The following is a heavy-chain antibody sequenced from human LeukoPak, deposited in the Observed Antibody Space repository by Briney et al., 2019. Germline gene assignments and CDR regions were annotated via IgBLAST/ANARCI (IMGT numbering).Heavy chain of an antibody. J-gene: IGHJ4*02. D-gene: IGHD5-18*01. V-gene: IGHV3-15*01. CDR1: GFTFSDAW. CDR2: IKTKADGGAT. CDR3: TTRGYGTYEYAFAVFMSDD. Sequence: GGSLRLSCAASGFTFSDAWMTWVRQAPGKGLEWVGHIKTKADGGATDYAAPVKGRFTISRDDSKNTLYLQMNSLKTEDTAMYYCTTRGYGTYEYAFAVFMSDDWGQGTLVTVSS.